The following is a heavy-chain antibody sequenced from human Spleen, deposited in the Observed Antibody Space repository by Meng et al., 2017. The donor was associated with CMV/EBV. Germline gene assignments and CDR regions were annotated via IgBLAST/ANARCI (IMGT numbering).Heavy chain of an antibody. Sequence: QVQLVQSVAEVKKPGASLKVSCKASGYTFTSYGISWVRQAPGQGLEWMGWISAYNGNTNYAQKLQGRVTMTTDTSTSTAYMELRSLRSDDTAVYYCAREGQEVGATTFAFDYWGQGTLVTVSS. V-gene: IGHV1-18*01. J-gene: IGHJ4*02. CDR3: AREGQEVGATTFAFDY. CDR1: GYTFTSYG. CDR2: ISAYNGNT. D-gene: IGHD1-26*01.